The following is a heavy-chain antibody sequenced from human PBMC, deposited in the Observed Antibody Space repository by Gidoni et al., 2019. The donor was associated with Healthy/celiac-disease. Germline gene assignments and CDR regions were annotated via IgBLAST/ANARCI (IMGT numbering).Heavy chain of an antibody. CDR1: GFTFDDYA. CDR3: ATMTTVTTNWYFDL. V-gene: IGHV3-9*01. CDR2: SSWNSGSI. J-gene: IGHJ2*01. Sequence: EVQLVESGGGLVQPGRSLRLSCAASGFTFDDYAMHWVRQAPGKGLEWVSGSSWNSGSIGYADSVKGRFTISRDNAKNSMYLQMNSLRAEDTALYYCATMTTVTTNWYFDLWGRGTLVTVSS. D-gene: IGHD4-4*01.